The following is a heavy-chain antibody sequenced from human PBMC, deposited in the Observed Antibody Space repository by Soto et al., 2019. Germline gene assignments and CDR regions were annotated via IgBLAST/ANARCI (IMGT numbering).Heavy chain of an antibody. CDR2: ISGSGDKT. Sequence: EVQLLESGGVLVQPGGSLRLSCAASGFTFSSYALNWVRQAPGKWLEWVSVISGSGDKTYYADSVKGRFTISRDNSKNTLYLQMNSLRAEDTAVYYCAKDLGTDDFWSSYYHSSYMGVRGKGTTVTVYS. V-gene: IGHV3-23*01. CDR3: AKDLGTDDFWSSYYHSSYMGV. J-gene: IGHJ6*03. D-gene: IGHD3-3*01. CDR1: GFTFSSYA.